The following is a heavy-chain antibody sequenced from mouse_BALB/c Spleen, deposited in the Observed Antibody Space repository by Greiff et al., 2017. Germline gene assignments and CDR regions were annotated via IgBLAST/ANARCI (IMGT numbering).Heavy chain of an antibody. CDR2: ISSGGSYT. J-gene: IGHJ2*01. CDR1: GFTFSSYA. Sequence: DVKLVESGGGLVKPGGSLKLSCAASGFTFSSYAMSWVRQTPEKRLEWVATISSGGSYTYYPDSVKGRFTISRDNAKNTLYLQMSSLRSEDTAMYYCARRGPGTDYFDYWGQGTTLTVSS. CDR3: ARRGPGTDYFDY. V-gene: IGHV5-9-3*01. D-gene: IGHD4-1*01.